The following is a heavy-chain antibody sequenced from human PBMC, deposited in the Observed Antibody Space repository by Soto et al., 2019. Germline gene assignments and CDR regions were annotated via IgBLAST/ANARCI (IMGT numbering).Heavy chain of an antibody. CDR2: IWYDGSNK. J-gene: IGHJ3*02. CDR1: GFTFSSHG. Sequence: QVQLVESGGGVVQPGRSLRLSCAASGFTFSSHGMHWVRQAPGKGLEWVAVIWYDGSNKYYADSVKGRFTISRDNSKNTLYLQMNSLRAEDTAVYYCARDPPKKHAFDIWGQGTMVTVSS. CDR3: ARDPPKKHAFDI. V-gene: IGHV3-33*01.